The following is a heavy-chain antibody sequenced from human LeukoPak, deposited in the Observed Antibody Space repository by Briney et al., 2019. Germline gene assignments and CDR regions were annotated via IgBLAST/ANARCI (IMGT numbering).Heavy chain of an antibody. CDR3: ATSPEYKKYYFDY. D-gene: IGHD1-1*01. J-gene: IGHJ4*02. Sequence: GASVKVSCKASGYTFTSYGISWVRQAPGQGLEWMGGIIPIFGTANYAQKFQGRVTITADKSTSTAYMELSSLRSEDTAVYYCATSPEYKKYYFDYWGQGTLVTVSS. V-gene: IGHV1-69*06. CDR2: IIPIFGTA. CDR1: GYTFTSYG.